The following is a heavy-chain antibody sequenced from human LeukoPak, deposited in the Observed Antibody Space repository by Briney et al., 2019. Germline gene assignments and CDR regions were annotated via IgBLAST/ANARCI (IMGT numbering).Heavy chain of an antibody. Sequence: PSETLSLTCAVYGGSFSGYYWSWIRQPPGKGLEWIGEINHSGSTNYNPSLKSRVTISVDTSKNQFSLKLSSVTAADTAVYYCARGCISNSCSDSRWFDPWGQGTLVTVSS. J-gene: IGHJ5*02. D-gene: IGHD2-2*01. CDR3: ARGCISNSCSDSRWFDP. CDR2: INHSGST. CDR1: GGSFSGYY. V-gene: IGHV4-34*01.